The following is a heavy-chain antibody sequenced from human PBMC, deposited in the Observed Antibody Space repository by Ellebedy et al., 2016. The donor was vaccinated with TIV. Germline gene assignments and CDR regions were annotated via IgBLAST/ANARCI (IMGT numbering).Heavy chain of an antibody. CDR1: GFTFSNYA. V-gene: IGHV3-23*01. D-gene: IGHD7-27*01. CDR2: ISGSGTNT. Sequence: GESLKISCAASGFTFSNYAMTWVRQAPGKGLEWVLAISGSGTNTHYTDSLRGRFTISRDNSKNTLYLQMDSLRAEDTAVYYCAQTNWGSGGFYGMDVWGQGTTVTVSS. J-gene: IGHJ6*02. CDR3: AQTNWGSGGFYGMDV.